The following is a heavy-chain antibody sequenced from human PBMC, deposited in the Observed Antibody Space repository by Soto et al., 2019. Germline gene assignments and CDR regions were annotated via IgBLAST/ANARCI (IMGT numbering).Heavy chain of an antibody. CDR2: IYHSGST. D-gene: IGHD2-15*01. V-gene: IGHV4-30-2*01. CDR1: GGSISSGDYS. Sequence: QLQLQESGSGLVKPSQTLSLTCAVSGGSISSGDYSWSWIRQPPGKGLEWIGYIYHSGSTYYNPSLKSRVTISVDRSKNQFSLKLSSVTAADTAVYYCARDDGGNIDYWGQGTLVTVSS. J-gene: IGHJ4*02. CDR3: ARDDGGNIDY.